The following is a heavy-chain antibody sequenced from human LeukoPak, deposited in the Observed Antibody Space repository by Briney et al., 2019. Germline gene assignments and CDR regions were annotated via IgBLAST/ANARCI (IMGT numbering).Heavy chain of an antibody. CDR1: GFTFSSYS. J-gene: IGHJ4*02. CDR2: ISSSSTI. D-gene: IGHD2-2*01. V-gene: IGHV3-48*04. Sequence: PGGSLRLSCAASGFTFSSYSMNWVRQAPGKGLEWVSYISSSSTIYYADSVKGRFTISRDNAKNSLYLQMNSLRAEDTAVCYCARDPSHIVVVPAAPDYWGQGTLVTVSS. CDR3: ARDPSHIVVVPAAPDY.